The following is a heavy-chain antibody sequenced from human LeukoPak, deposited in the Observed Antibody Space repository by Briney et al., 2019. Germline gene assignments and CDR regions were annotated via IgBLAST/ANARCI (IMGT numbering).Heavy chain of an antibody. CDR3: ARSTIFGLVVDV. CDR2: ISSSSSYI. D-gene: IGHD3-3*01. V-gene: IGHV3-21*01. Sequence: GGSLRLSCAASGFTFSSYSMNWVRQALGKGLEWVSSISSSSSYIYYADSVKGRFTFSRDNAKNSLSLQMNSLSADDTAVYYCARSTIFGLVVDVWGRGTTVTVSS. CDR1: GFTFSSYS. J-gene: IGHJ6*04.